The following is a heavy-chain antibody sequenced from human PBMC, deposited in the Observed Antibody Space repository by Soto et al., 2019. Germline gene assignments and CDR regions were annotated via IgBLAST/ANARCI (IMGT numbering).Heavy chain of an antibody. J-gene: IGHJ1*01. CDR1: GFSFSNYA. CDR2: IWYDGSDN. CDR3: ARASGLYGDYVEHRQY. D-gene: IGHD4-17*01. Sequence: QVQLVESGGGVVQPGRSLRLSCAASGFSFSNYAMHGVLQAPGKGLEWVAVIWYDGSDNYYADHVKGRGIISRDNYKNALYMQVNSLRAEDTAVYYCARASGLYGDYVEHRQYWGQGTLVTVSS. V-gene: IGHV3-33*03.